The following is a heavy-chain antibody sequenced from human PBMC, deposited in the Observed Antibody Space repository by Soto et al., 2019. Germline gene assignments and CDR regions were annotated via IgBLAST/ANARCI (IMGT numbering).Heavy chain of an antibody. V-gene: IGHV1-8*01. CDR2: MNPGSGDT. J-gene: IGHJ5*02. CDR1: GYSFTNND. Sequence: ASVKVSCKASGYSFTNNDVSWVRQATGQGLEWMGWMNPGSGDTGYAQKFEGRVTMTRDISIATAYMELSSLRSDDTAIYYCARMETFGSLNWFDPWGQGTLVTVSS. D-gene: IGHD3-16*01. CDR3: ARMETFGSLNWFDP.